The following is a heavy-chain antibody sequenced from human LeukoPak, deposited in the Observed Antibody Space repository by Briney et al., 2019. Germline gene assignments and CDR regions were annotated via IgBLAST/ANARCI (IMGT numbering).Heavy chain of an antibody. J-gene: IGHJ3*02. CDR3: AKGSTPSPPGGTPDDAFDI. CDR1: GFTFSSYG. D-gene: IGHD2-15*01. CDR2: ISYDGSNK. V-gene: IGHV3-30*18. Sequence: GRSLRLSCAASGFTFSSYGMHWVRQAPGKGLEWVAVISYDGSNKYYADSVKGRFTISRDNSKNTLYLQMNSLRAEDTAVYYCAKGSTPSPPGGTPDDAFDIWGQGTMVTVSS.